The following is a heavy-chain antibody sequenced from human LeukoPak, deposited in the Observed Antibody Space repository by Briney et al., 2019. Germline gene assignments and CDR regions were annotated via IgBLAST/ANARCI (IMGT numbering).Heavy chain of an antibody. J-gene: IGHJ4*02. CDR3: ARGHYDFWSGYYTSYFDY. D-gene: IGHD3-3*01. V-gene: IGHV4-31*03. CDR1: GGSISSGGYY. CDR2: IYYSGST. Sequence: PSETLSLTCTVSGGSISSGGYYWSWIRQHPGKGLEWIGYIYYSGSTYYNPSLKSRVTISVDTAKNQFSLKLSSVTAADTAVYYCARGHYDFWSGYYTSYFDYWGQGTLVTVSS.